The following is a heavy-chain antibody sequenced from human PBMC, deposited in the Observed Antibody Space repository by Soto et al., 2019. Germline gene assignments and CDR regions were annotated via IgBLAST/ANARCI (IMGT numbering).Heavy chain of an antibody. CDR2: IDPNGGGT. V-gene: IGHV1-2*02. Sequence: ASVKVSCKAFGYKFFGYYMHWVRQAAGQGLEWMGWIDPNGGGTKYAQKFQGRVTMTRDTPITTAYMELSRLTSDDTAVYYCARLPFGYSSDSGPWGQGTLVTVSS. J-gene: IGHJ5*02. CDR3: ARLPFGYSSDSGP. D-gene: IGHD2-15*01. CDR1: GYKFFGYY.